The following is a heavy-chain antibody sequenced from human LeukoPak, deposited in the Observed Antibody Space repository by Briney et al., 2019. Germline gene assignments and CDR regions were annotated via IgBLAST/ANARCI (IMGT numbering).Heavy chain of an antibody. CDR1: GYTFTSYY. V-gene: IGHV1-46*01. J-gene: IGHJ4*02. Sequence: ASVKVSCKASGYTFTSYYMHWVRQAPGQGLEWMGIINPSGGSTSYAQKFQGRVTMTRDTSTSTVYMELSSLRSEDTAVYYCARERNSVCNYFSGYLEFWGQGTLVTVSS. CDR3: ARERNSVCNYFSGYLEF. CDR2: INPSGGST. D-gene: IGHD3-22*01.